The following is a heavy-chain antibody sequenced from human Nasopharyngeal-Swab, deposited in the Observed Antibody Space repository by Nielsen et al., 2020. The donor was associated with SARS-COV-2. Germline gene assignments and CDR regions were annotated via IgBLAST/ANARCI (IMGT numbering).Heavy chain of an antibody. J-gene: IGHJ4*02. V-gene: IGHV1-46*01. Sequence: ASVKVSCKVSGYPFSTYFIHWVRQAPGQGLEWMGIINPSTGATLYAQRSQGRVTMTTDTSTSTIYMDLSGLRVEDTAVYYCATSQASNLDYWGQGILVTVSS. CDR2: INPSTGAT. CDR3: ATSQASNLDY. D-gene: IGHD2-8*01. CDR1: GYPFSTYF.